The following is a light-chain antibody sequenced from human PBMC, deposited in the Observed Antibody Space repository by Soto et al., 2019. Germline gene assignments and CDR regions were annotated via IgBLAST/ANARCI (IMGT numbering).Light chain of an antibody. V-gene: IGKV3-15*01. CDR1: QSVSSN. CDR2: DAS. Sequence: EVVMTQSPATLSVSPGERATLSCRASQSVSSNLAWFQQKPGQAPRLLIYDASTRATGIPARFSGSGSGTEFTLIISSLQSEDFAVYYCQQYNNWWTFGQGTKV. CDR3: QQYNNWWT. J-gene: IGKJ1*01.